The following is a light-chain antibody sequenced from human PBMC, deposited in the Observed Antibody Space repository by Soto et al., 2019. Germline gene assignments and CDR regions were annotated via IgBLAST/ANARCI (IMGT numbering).Light chain of an antibody. J-gene: IGKJ4*01. Sequence: DIQMTQSPSTLSASVGDRVTITCLASQSISSWLAWYQQKPAKAPKLLIYDASSLESGVPSRFSGSGSGTEFTLTISSLQADDYATFYCQQHNSYPRTFGGGTKVDIK. CDR3: QQHNSYPRT. V-gene: IGKV1-5*01. CDR1: QSISSW. CDR2: DAS.